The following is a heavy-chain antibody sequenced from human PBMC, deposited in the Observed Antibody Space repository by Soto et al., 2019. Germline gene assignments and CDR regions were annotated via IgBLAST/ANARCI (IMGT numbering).Heavy chain of an antibody. V-gene: IGHV3-43*01. CDR1: GFTFDDYT. CDR3: AKDLFPYSSGSGFDN. J-gene: IGHJ4*02. Sequence: LRLSCAASGFTFDDYTMHWVRQAPGKGLEWVSLISWYVGSTYYADSVKGRFTISRDNSKNSLYLQMNSLRTEDTTLYYCAKDLFPYSSGSGFDNWGQGTVVTVSS. CDR2: ISWYVGST. D-gene: IGHD6-19*01.